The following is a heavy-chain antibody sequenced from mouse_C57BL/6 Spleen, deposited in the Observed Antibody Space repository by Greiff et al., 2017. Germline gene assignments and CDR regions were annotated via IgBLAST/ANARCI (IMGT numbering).Heavy chain of an antibody. D-gene: IGHD1-1*01. J-gene: IGHJ4*01. CDR2: IWSGGST. CDR3: ARTLYYYGSSHYYAMDY. Sequence: QVQLKQSGPGLVQPSQSLSITCTVSGFSLTSYGVHWVRQSPGKGLEWLGVIWSGGSTDYNAAFISRLSISKDNSKSQVFFKMNSLQADDTAIYYCARTLYYYGSSHYYAMDYWGQGTSVTVSS. CDR1: GFSLTSYG. V-gene: IGHV2-2*01.